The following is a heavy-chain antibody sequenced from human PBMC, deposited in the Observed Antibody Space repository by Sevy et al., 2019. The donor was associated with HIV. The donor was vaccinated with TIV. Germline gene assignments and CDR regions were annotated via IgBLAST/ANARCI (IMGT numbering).Heavy chain of an antibody. J-gene: IGHJ4*02. Sequence: GGSLRLSCATSGFTFRNFGISWVRQTPGMGLDWVSFISATGLSKYYADSVKGRFIISRDNSKNMVYLQMNSPRPEETAVYHCAKDWAAAPHSGYLDYWGRGTLVTVSS. CDR2: ISATGLSK. CDR3: AKDWAAAPHSGYLDY. D-gene: IGHD6-25*01. V-gene: IGHV3-23*01. CDR1: GFTFRNFG.